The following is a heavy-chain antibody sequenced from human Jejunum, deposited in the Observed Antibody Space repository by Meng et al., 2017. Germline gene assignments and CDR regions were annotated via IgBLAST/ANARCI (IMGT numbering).Heavy chain of an antibody. D-gene: IGHD5/OR15-5a*01. J-gene: IGHJ4*02. CDR2: INPRGDIT. V-gene: IGHV3-23*01. CDR1: GFTFSNYG. CDR3: ARCLSTSVSYYFNS. Sequence: GGSLRLSCAASGFTFSNYGMNWVRQAPGKGLEWVSRINPRGDITDYGDSVKGRFTISRDNAANMMYLQLNNLRAEDTALYYCARCLSTSVSYYFNSWGQGTLVTVPQ.